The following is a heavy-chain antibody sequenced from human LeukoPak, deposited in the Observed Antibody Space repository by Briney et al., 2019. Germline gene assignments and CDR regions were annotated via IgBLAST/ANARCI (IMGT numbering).Heavy chain of an antibody. CDR1: GFTFSGSA. CDR2: IRSKANSYAT. Sequence: GGSLRLSCAASGFTFSGSAMHWVRQASGKGLEWVSRIRSKANSYATAYAASVKGRFTISRDDSKNTAYLQMNSLKTEDTAVYYCTRQPPNYDFWPHYYGMDVWGQGTTVTVSS. V-gene: IGHV3-73*01. CDR3: TRQPPNYDFWPHYYGMDV. J-gene: IGHJ6*02. D-gene: IGHD3-3*01.